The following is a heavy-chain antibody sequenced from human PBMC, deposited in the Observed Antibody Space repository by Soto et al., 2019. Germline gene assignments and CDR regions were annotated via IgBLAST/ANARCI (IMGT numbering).Heavy chain of an antibody. CDR2: ISYDGSNK. D-gene: IGHD1-1*01. CDR3: ARDQQGEGTGPPHGFDP. V-gene: IGHV3-30-3*01. J-gene: IGHJ5*02. Sequence: LRLSCAASGFTFSSYAMHWVRQAPGKGLEWVAVISYDGSNKYYADSVKGRFTISRDNSKNTLYLQMNSLRAEDTAVYYCARDQQGEGTGPPHGFDPWGQGTLVTVSS. CDR1: GFTFSSYA.